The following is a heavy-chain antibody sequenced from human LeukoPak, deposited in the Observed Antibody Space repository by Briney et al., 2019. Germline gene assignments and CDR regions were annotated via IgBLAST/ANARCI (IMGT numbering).Heavy chain of an antibody. V-gene: IGHV3-30*02. CDR2: IWYDGSNK. D-gene: IGHD6-19*01. CDR1: GFTFSSYG. Sequence: GGSLRLSCAASGFTFSSYGMHWVRQAPGKGLEWVAFIWYDGSNKYYADSVKGRFTISRDNSKNTLYLQMNSLRAEDTAVYYCAKATNLRAVAGTGGNYFDYWGQGTLVTVSS. J-gene: IGHJ4*02. CDR3: AKATNLRAVAGTGGNYFDY.